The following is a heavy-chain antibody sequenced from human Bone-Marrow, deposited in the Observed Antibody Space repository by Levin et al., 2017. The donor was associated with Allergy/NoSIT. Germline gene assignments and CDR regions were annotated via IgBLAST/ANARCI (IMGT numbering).Heavy chain of an antibody. CDR3: ARSPWDSSGYDI. Sequence: SETLSLTCAVYGGSFSGYYWSWIRQPPGKGLEWIGEINHSGSTNYNPSLKSRVTISVDTSKNQFSLKLSSVTAADTAVYYCARSPWDSSGYDIWGQGTMVTVSS. CDR1: GGSFSGYY. V-gene: IGHV4-34*01. D-gene: IGHD3-22*01. CDR2: INHSGST. J-gene: IGHJ3*02.